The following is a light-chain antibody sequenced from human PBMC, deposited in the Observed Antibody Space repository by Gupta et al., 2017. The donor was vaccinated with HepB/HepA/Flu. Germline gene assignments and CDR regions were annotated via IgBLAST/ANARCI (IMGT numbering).Light chain of an antibody. CDR2: GKN. J-gene: IGLJ2*01. CDR1: SLRSYY. Sequence: SSELPQHPAVSVALGQTVRIPCQGDSLRSYYASWYQQKPGQAPVLVIYGKNNRPSGIPDRFSGSSSGNTASLTITGAQAEDEADYYCNSRDSSGNHLVFGGGTKLTVL. CDR3: NSRDSSGNHLV. V-gene: IGLV3-19*01.